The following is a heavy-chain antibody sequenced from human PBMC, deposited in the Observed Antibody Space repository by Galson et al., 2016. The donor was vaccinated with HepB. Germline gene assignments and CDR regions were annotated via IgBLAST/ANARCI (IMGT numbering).Heavy chain of an antibody. J-gene: IGHJ4*02. D-gene: IGHD3-22*01. V-gene: IGHV3-9*01. CDR2: LVWNRGTL. CDR3: AKGTGYYYDSTSYSFDS. CDR1: GFTFGDYA. Sequence: SLRLSCAASGFTFGDYAMHWVRQAPGKGLEWVSGLVWNRGTLGYADSVKGRFTISRDNAKNSLHLQMNSLRPEDTALCYCAKGTGYYYDSTSYSFDSWGQGTLVTVSS.